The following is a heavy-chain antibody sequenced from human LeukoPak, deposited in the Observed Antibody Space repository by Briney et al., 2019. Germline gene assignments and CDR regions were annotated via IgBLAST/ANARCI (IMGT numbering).Heavy chain of an antibody. V-gene: IGHV1-46*01. D-gene: IGHD1-26*01. J-gene: IGHJ6*03. CDR2: MNPSGGST. CDR1: GYTFTSYY. Sequence: GASVKVSCKAPGYTFTSYYMHWVRQAPGQGLEWMAIMNPSGGSTTYAQKFQGRVTMTRDMSTSTVHMELSSLRSEDTAVYYCARGGAYYMDVWGKGTTVTVSS. CDR3: ARGGAYYMDV.